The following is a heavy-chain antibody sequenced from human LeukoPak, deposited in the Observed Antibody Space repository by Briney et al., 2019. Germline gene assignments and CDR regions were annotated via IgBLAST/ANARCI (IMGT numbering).Heavy chain of an antibody. Sequence: ASVKVSCKASGYTFTSYYMHWVRQAPGQGLEWMGIINPSGGSTSYAQKFQGRVTMTRDTSTSTVYMELSSLRSEDTAVYYCARESTATIYYYYYGKDVWGQGTTVTVSS. J-gene: IGHJ6*02. CDR1: GYTFTSYY. CDR2: INPSGGST. D-gene: IGHD4-17*01. CDR3: ARESTATIYYYYYGKDV. V-gene: IGHV1-46*01.